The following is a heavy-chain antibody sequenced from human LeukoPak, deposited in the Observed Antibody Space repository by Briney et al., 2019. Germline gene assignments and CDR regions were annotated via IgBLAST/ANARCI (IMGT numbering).Heavy chain of an antibody. V-gene: IGHV4-39*07. Sequence: SETLSLTCTVSGGSISSSSYYWGWIRQPPGKGLEWIGGIYYSGSTYYNPSLKSRVTISVDTSKNQFSLKLSSVTAADTAVYYCARVPHPPYSDYWGQGTLVTVSS. CDR2: IYYSGST. CDR3: ARVPHPPYSDY. CDR1: GGSISSSSYY. J-gene: IGHJ4*02.